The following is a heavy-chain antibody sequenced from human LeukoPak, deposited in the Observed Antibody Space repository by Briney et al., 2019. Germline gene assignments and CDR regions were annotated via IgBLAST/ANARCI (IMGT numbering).Heavy chain of an antibody. CDR2: INPNSGGT. D-gene: IGHD1-26*01. J-gene: IGHJ4*02. Sequence: ASVKVSCKASGYTFTGYYIHWVRQAPGQGLEWMGWINPNSGGTNYAQKFQGRGIMTRDTSISTAYMDLSRLRSDDTAVYYCARGSIVGATFDYFDYWGQGTLVTVSS. CDR3: ARGSIVGATFDYFDY. V-gene: IGHV1-2*02. CDR1: GYTFTGYY.